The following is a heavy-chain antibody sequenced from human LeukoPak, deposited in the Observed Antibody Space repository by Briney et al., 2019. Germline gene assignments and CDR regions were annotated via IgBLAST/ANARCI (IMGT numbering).Heavy chain of an antibody. D-gene: IGHD5-24*01. Sequence: GGSLRLSCEGSAFIFSGHWMNWVRQTPGKGLEWVAVISYDGSNKYYADSVKGRFTISRDNSKNTLYLQMNSLRAEDTAVYYCAREMASSDYYGMDVWGQGTTVTVSS. CDR1: AFIFSGHW. J-gene: IGHJ6*02. CDR3: AREMASSDYYGMDV. V-gene: IGHV3-30-3*01. CDR2: ISYDGSNK.